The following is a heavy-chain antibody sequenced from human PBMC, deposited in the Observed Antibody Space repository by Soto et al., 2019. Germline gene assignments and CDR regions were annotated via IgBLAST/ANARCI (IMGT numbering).Heavy chain of an antibody. Sequence: PVRPLRLSCSASVFTFSNAWINWVVNYPLKLLEWVGRIKSKTDGGTTDYAAPVKGRFAISRDDSNNMVYLQMNSLKIEDTAVYYCTTDSYSTIIIVRFAYWGHGTLVTVSS. CDR2: IKSKTDGGTT. CDR1: VFTFSNAW. D-gene: IGHD3-22*01. CDR3: TTDSYSTIIIVRFAY. J-gene: IGHJ4*01. V-gene: IGHV3-15*07.